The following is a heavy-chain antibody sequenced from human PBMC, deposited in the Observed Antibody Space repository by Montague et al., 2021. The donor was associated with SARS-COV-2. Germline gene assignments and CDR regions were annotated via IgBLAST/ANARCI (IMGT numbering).Heavy chain of an antibody. Sequence: SETLSLTCTVSGGSISSSSYYWGWIRQPPGKGLEWIGSIYYSGGTYYNPSLKSRVTISVDTSKNQFSLKLSSVTAADTAVYYCAGKSITMVQGVIMGAFDIWGQGTMVTVSS. CDR3: AGKSITMVQGVIMGAFDI. CDR2: IYYSGGT. J-gene: IGHJ3*02. D-gene: IGHD3-10*01. V-gene: IGHV4-39*07. CDR1: GGSISSSSYY.